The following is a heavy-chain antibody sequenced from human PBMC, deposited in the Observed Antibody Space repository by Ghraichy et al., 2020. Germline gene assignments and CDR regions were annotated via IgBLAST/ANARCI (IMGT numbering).Heavy chain of an antibody. Sequence: SETLSLTCAVSGGSISSSNWWSWVRQPPGKGLEWIGEIYHSGSTNYNPSLKSRVTISVDKSKNQFSLKLSSVTAADTAVYYCAELWFGGDYGMDVWGQGTTVTVSS. D-gene: IGHD3-10*01. J-gene: IGHJ6*02. CDR2: IYHSGST. CDR3: AELWFGGDYGMDV. V-gene: IGHV4-4*02. CDR1: GGSISSSNW.